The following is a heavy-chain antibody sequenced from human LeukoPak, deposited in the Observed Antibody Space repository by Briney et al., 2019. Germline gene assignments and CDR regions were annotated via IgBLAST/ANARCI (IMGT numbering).Heavy chain of an antibody. Sequence: GESLKISCKGSGYSFTSYWIGWARQMPGKGLKWMGIIYPGDSDARYSPSFQGQVTISADKSISTAYLQWSSLKASDTAMYYCARRRDLYSGSYYPFDYWGQGTLVTVSS. V-gene: IGHV5-51*01. CDR1: GYSFTSYW. CDR2: IYPGDSDA. D-gene: IGHD1-26*01. J-gene: IGHJ4*02. CDR3: ARRRDLYSGSYYPFDY.